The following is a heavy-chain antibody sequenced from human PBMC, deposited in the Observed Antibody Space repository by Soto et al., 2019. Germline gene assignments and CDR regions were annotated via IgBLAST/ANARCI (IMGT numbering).Heavy chain of an antibody. Sequence: QVQLQESGPGLVKPSQTLSLTCTVSGGSISSGDYYWSWIRQPPGKGLEWIGYIYYSGSTYYNPARKGRVTIPVDTSKNQFCLKLSSVTAADTAVYYCASCVVAATEPCDYWGQGTLVTVSS. CDR2: IYYSGST. CDR1: GGSISSGDYY. J-gene: IGHJ4*02. V-gene: IGHV4-30-4*01. CDR3: ASCVVAATEPCDY. D-gene: IGHD2-15*01.